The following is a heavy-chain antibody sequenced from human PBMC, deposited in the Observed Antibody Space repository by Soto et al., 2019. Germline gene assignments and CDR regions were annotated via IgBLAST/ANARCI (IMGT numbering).Heavy chain of an antibody. CDR1: GFTFSSYG. CDR3: ARDRKYSSSSASWYYYYGMDV. D-gene: IGHD6-6*01. V-gene: IGHV3-33*01. J-gene: IGHJ6*02. Sequence: GALRLSCAASGFTFSSYGMHWVRQAPGKGLEWVAVIWYDGSNKYYADSVKGRFTISRDNSKNTLYLQMNSLRAEDTAVYYCARDRKYSSSSASWYYYYGMDVWGQGTTVTVSS. CDR2: IWYDGSNK.